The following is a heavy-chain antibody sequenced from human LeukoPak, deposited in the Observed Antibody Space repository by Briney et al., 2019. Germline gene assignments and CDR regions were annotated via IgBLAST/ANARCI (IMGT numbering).Heavy chain of an antibody. D-gene: IGHD1-26*01. J-gene: IGHJ5*02. Sequence: SETLTLTRTVSGDSISSYSWSWTRQPAGKGLEWIGRIYTSGSTNYNPSLKSRVTMSVDTSKNQFSLKLRSVTAADTAVYYCVRSYSGSYLGDWFDPWGQGTLVTVSS. CDR3: VRSYSGSYLGDWFDP. CDR1: GDSISSYS. CDR2: IYTSGST. V-gene: IGHV4-4*07.